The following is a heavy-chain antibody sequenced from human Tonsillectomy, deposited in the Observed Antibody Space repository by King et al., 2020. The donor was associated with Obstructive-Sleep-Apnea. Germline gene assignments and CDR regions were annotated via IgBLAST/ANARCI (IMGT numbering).Heavy chain of an antibody. J-gene: IGHJ6*02. CDR2: IYYSGST. CDR3: ARDLITGTKKYYYYYYGMDV. Sequence: VQLQESGPGLVKPSETLSLTCTVSGGSVSSGSYYWSWIRQPPGKGLEWIGYIYYSGSTNYNPSLKSRVTISVDTSKNQFSLKLSSVTAADTAVYYCARDLITGTKKYYYYYYGMDVWGQGTTVTVSS. D-gene: IGHD1-7*01. CDR1: GGSVSSGSYY. V-gene: IGHV4-61*01.